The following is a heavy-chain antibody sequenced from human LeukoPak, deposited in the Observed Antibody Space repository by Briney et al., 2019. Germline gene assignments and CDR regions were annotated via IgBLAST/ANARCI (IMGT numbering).Heavy chain of an antibody. CDR3: ARAIYFDY. J-gene: IGHJ4*02. CDR2: ISSSSSTI. CDR1: GFTFSSYS. V-gene: IGHV3-48*01. Sequence: GGSLRLSCAASGFTFSSYSMNWVRRAPGKGLEWVSYISSSSSTIYYADSVKGRFTISRDNAKNSLYLQMIGLRAEDTAVYYCARAIYFDYWGQGILVTVSS.